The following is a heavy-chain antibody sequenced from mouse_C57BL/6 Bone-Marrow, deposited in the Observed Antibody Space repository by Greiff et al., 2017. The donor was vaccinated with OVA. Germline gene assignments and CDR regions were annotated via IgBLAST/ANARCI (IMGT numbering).Heavy chain of an antibody. J-gene: IGHJ3*01. V-gene: IGHV5-6*01. CDR3: ASGTAWFAY. CDR2: ISSGGSYT. Sequence: EVHLVESGGDLVKPGGSLKLSCAASGFTFSSYGMSWVRQTPDKRLEWVATISSGGSYTYYPDSVKGRFTISRDNAKNTLYLQMSSLKAEDTAMYYCASGTAWFAYWGQGTLVTVSA. D-gene: IGHD1-1*02. CDR1: GFTFSSYG.